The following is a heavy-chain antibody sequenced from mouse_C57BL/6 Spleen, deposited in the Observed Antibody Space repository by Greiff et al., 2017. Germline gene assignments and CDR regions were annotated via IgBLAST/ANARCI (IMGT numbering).Heavy chain of an antibody. CDR2: IDPSDSYT. CDR3: AVYYDYSY. V-gene: IGHV1-59*01. Sequence: QVQLQHPGAELVRPGTSVKLSCKASGYTFTSYWMHWVKQRPGQGLEWIGVIDPSDSYTNYNQKFKGKATLTVDTSSSTAYMQLSSLTSEDSAVYYCAVYYDYSYWGQGTLVTVSA. CDR1: GYTFTSYW. D-gene: IGHD2-4*01. J-gene: IGHJ3*01.